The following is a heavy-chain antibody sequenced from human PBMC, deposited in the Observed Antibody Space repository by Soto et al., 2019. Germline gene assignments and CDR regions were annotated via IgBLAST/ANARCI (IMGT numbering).Heavy chain of an antibody. CDR2: IIPVFGTA. J-gene: IGHJ6*02. V-gene: IGHV1-69*12. D-gene: IGHD4-17*01. Sequence: QVQLVQSGAEVKKPGSSVKVSCKASGGSLSKYGISWVRQAPGQGLEWMGGIIPVFGTANYAQKFQGRVTISADESTSIVYMDVTSLRSDDTAVYYCARGDATTLVVTTYYGMDVWGQGTTVTVSS. CDR3: ARGDATTLVVTTYYGMDV. CDR1: GGSLSKYG.